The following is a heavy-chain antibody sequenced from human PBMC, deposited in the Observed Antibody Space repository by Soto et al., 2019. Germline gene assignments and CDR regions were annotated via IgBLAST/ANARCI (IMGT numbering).Heavy chain of an antibody. CDR3: ASCYCTRTSCHSRIGPLFAF. Sequence: VQLVQSGAEVKKPGSSVKVSCKASGDTSRSDAITWVRQAPGQGLEGMGGINLKFQTTNYAQRFQGTLTISADTSTSTTYMEMISLSSDDTAVYYCASCYCTRTSCHSRIGPLFAFWGQGTLVTVSS. D-gene: IGHD2-21*02. V-gene: IGHV1-69*06. J-gene: IGHJ5*01. CDR1: GDTSRSDA. CDR2: INLKFQTT.